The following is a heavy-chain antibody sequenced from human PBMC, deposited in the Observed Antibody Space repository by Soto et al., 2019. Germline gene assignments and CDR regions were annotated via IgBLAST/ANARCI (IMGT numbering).Heavy chain of an antibody. CDR3: AREARIVSLNWVDP. CDR1: GFTFSFYG. CDR2: IWHDGSNN. J-gene: IGHJ5*02. V-gene: IGHV3-33*01. Sequence: QVQLVESGGGVVQPGRSLRLSCAASGFTFSFYGMHWVRQAPGKGLEWVAVIWHDGSNNSYAVSVKVRFTISRDNSNNALYLQMNSQRPEDSARYCCAREARIVSLNWVDPWGQGTLVTVSS. D-gene: IGHD2-15*01.